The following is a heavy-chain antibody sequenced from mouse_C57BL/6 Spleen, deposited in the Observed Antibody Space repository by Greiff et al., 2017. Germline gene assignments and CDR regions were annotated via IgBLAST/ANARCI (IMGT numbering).Heavy chain of an antibody. CDR3: VGCSSPFYYAMDY. D-gene: IGHD1-1*01. V-gene: IGHV1-64*01. J-gene: IGHJ4*01. CDR2: IHPNSGST. CDR1: GYTFTSYW. Sequence: VKLQQPGAELVKPGASVKLSCKASGYTFTSYWMHWVKQRPGQGLEWIGMIHPNSGSTNYNEKFKSKATLTVDKSSSTAYMQLSSLTSEDSAVYYCVGCSSPFYYAMDYWGQGTSVTVSS.